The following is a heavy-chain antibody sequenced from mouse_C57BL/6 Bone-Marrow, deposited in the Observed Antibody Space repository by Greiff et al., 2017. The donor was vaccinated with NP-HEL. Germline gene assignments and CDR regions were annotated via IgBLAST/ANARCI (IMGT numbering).Heavy chain of an antibody. J-gene: IGHJ4*01. Sequence: EVQLQQSGAELVRPGASVKLSCTASGFNIKDDYMHWVKQRPEQGLEWIGWIDPENGDTEYASKFQGKATITADTSSNTAYLQLSSLTSEDAAVYYCTSIWYYAMDYWGQGTSVTVAS. CDR3: TSIWYYAMDY. CDR2: IDPENGDT. CDR1: GFNIKDDY. D-gene: IGHD2-3*01. V-gene: IGHV14-4*01.